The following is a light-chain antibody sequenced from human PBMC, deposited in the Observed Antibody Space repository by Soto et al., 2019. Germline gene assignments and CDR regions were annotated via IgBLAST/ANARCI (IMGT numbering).Light chain of an antibody. J-gene: IGKJ2*01. CDR1: QNIRSD. CDR3: QHYGIWPPRYT. Sequence: EIVMTQSPATLSVSPGEGATLSCRASQNIRSDLGWYQQKCGQAPRLLIYGASIRATGIPARFSGSGSGTEFTLTISSLQSEDFAVYYCQHYGIWPPRYTFGQGTKLEIK. CDR2: GAS. V-gene: IGKV3-15*01.